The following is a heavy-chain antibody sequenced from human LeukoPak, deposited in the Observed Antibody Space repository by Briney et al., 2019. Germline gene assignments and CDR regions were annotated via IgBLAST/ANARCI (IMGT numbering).Heavy chain of an antibody. Sequence: VASVTVSCTASGYTFTGYYIHWVRQAPGQGLEWMGWINFNSGGTNYAQKVQGRVTMTRDTSISTAYMELSRLRSDDTAVYYCARLYSDSSGYNYWFDPWGQGTLVTVSS. CDR1: GYTFTGYY. J-gene: IGHJ5*02. V-gene: IGHV1-2*02. D-gene: IGHD3-22*01. CDR2: INFNSGGT. CDR3: ARLYSDSSGYNYWFDP.